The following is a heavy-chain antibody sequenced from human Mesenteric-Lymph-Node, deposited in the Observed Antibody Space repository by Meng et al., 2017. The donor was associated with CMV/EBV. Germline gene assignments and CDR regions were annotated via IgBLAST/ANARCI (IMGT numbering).Heavy chain of an antibody. J-gene: IGHJ4*02. V-gene: IGHV3-7*01. CDR2: IKKDGSEK. CDR3: ARDASAGTTRFDF. D-gene: IGHD1-7*01. Sequence: GESLKISCAASGFTFSSYWMHWVRQAPGKGLEWVANIKKDGSEKHYVDSVKGRFTISRDNAENSLYLQMNSLRAEDTAVYYCARDASAGTTRFDFWGQGTLVTVSS. CDR1: GFTFSSYW.